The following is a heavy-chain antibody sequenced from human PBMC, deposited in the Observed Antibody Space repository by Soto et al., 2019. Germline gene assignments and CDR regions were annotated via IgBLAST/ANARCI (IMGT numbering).Heavy chain of an antibody. J-gene: IGHJ4*02. V-gene: IGHV3-30*18. Sequence: QVQLVESGGGVAQPGRSQRLSCAVSGFTIRDYGMHWVRQAPGKGLEWVAVVSYDGSYKYYADSVKGRFTVSRDLSGNTLFLQMNSLRLEDTAVYFCAKEMYPRTVLDSSSPWGDYWGQGTLVAVST. CDR3: AKEMYPRTVLDSSSPWGDY. CDR2: VSYDGSYK. CDR1: GFTIRDYG. D-gene: IGHD6-6*01.